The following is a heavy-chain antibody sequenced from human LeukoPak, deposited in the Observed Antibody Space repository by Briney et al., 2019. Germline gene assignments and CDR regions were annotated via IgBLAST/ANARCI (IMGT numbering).Heavy chain of an antibody. CDR3: ARDHDWAFDL. Sequence: SGGSLRLSCEASGFPFGSYVMSWVRQAPGKGLEWIAYITHNAEMIFYPDFVKGRFTISRDNAKNSLYLQMNALRYEDTAIYYCARDHDWAFDLWGQGTLVTVSS. CDR2: ITHNAEMI. V-gene: IGHV3-48*02. CDR1: GFPFGSYV. J-gene: IGHJ4*02. D-gene: IGHD3-9*01.